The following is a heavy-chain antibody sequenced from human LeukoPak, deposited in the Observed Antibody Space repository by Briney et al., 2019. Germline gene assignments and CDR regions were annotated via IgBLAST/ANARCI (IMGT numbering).Heavy chain of an antibody. CDR3: AKVGPLYYDFWSGYNDY. CDR1: GFTFSSYA. Sequence: GGSLRLSCAASGFTFSSYAMSWVRQAPGKGLEWVSAISGSGGSTYYADPVKGRFTISRDNSKNTLYLQMNSLRAEDTAVYYCAKVGPLYYDFWSGYNDYWGQGTLVTVSS. V-gene: IGHV3-23*01. J-gene: IGHJ4*02. CDR2: ISGSGGST. D-gene: IGHD3-3*01.